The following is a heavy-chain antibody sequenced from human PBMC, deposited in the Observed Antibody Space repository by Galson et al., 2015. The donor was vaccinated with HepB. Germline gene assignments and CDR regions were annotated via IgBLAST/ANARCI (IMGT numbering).Heavy chain of an antibody. CDR3: ARQGLVDTAMVMGIDY. D-gene: IGHD5-18*01. CDR2: IYPGDSDT. V-gene: IGHV5-51*01. J-gene: IGHJ4*02. Sequence: QSGAEVKKPGESLKISCKGSGYSFTSYWIGWVRQMPGKGLEWMGIIYPGDSDTRYSPSFQGQVTISADKSISTAYLQWSSLKASDTAMYYCARQGLVDTAMVMGIDYWGQGTLVTVSS. CDR1: GYSFTSYW.